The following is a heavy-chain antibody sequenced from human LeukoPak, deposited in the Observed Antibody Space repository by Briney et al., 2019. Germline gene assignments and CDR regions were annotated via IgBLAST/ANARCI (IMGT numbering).Heavy chain of an antibody. J-gene: IGHJ3*02. CDR2: INHSGST. CDR1: GGSFSGYY. V-gene: IGHV4-34*01. D-gene: IGHD3-22*01. Sequence: SETLSLTCAVYGGSFSGYYWSWIRQPPGKGLEWIGEINHSGSTNYNPSLKSRATISVDTPKNQFSLKLSSVTAADTAVYYCAREMSDSSGYYNFDIWGQGTMVTVSS. CDR3: AREMSDSSGYYNFDI.